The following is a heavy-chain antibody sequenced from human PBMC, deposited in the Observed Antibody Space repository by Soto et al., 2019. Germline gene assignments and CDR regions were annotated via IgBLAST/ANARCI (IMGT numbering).Heavy chain of an antibody. CDR1: GGTFSSYA. CDR2: IIPIFGTA. CDR3: ARGFEGGSSNYPYGMDV. J-gene: IGHJ6*02. D-gene: IGHD3-16*01. V-gene: IGHV1-69*13. Sequence: ASVKVSCKASGGTFSSYAISWVRQAPGQGLEWMGGIIPIFGTANYAQKFQGRVTITADESTSTAYMELSSLRSEDTAVYYCARGFEGGSSNYPYGMDVWGQGTTVTV.